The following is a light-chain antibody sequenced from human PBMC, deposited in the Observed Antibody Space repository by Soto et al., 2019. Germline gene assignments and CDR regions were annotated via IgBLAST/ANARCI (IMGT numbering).Light chain of an antibody. CDR3: QEYGSSRT. CDR2: GAS. V-gene: IGKV3-20*01. CDR1: QSIRSSY. Sequence: EIVLTQSPGTLSLSPGERATLSCRASQSIRSSYFAWYQQKPGQAPRLLIYGASSRATDIPDRFSGSGSGTDFTLTISRLEPEDFAVYYCQEYGSSRTFGQGTKVEIK. J-gene: IGKJ1*01.